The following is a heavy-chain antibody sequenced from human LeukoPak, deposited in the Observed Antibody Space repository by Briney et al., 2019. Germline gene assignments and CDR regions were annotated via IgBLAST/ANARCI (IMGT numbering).Heavy chain of an antibody. CDR1: GYTFTGYY. J-gene: IGHJ3*02. CDR3: ARYCTSTICSGAFDI. CDR2: INPNSGGT. Sequence: ASVKVSCKASGYTFTGYYMHWVRQAPGQGLEWMGWINPNSGGTNYAQKFQGRVTMTRDTSISTAYMELSRLRSDDTAVYYCARYCTSTICSGAFDIWGQGTMVTVSS. D-gene: IGHD2-2*01. V-gene: IGHV1-2*02.